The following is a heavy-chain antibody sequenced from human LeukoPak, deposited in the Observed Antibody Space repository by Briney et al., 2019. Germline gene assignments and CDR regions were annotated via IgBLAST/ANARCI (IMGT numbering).Heavy chain of an antibody. CDR3: ARRLLIRGSGFDP. CDR2: INSDGSST. Sequence: GGSLRLSCAASGFTFSSYWMHWVRQAPGKGLVGVSRINSDGSSTSYADSVKGRFTISRDNAKNTLYLQMNSLRAGDTAVYYCARRLLIRGSGFDPWGQGTLVTVSS. J-gene: IGHJ5*02. CDR1: GFTFSSYW. D-gene: IGHD3-10*01. V-gene: IGHV3-74*01.